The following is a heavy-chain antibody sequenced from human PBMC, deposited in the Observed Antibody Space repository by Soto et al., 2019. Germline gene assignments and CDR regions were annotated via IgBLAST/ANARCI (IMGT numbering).Heavy chain of an antibody. Sequence: SVKVSCKASGGTFSSYAISWVRQAPGQGLEWVGGIIPIFGTANYAQKFQGRVTITADESTSTAYMELSSLRSEDTAGYYCASSRAAAGTWVGSVGEFDPWGQGTLVTVSS. CDR1: GGTFSSYA. V-gene: IGHV1-69*13. CDR3: ASSRAAAGTWVGSVGEFDP. CDR2: IIPIFGTA. J-gene: IGHJ5*02. D-gene: IGHD6-13*01.